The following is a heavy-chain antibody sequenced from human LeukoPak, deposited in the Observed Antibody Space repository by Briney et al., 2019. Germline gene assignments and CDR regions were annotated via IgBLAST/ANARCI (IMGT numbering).Heavy chain of an antibody. V-gene: IGHV3-48*01. J-gene: IGHJ5*02. Sequence: GGSLRLSCAASGFTFSSYSMNWVRQAPGKGLEWVSYITYNSGTIYYTDSVKGRFTISRDNAKNTLNLQMNSLRAEDTAVYYCARDLGQYYDTSDNWFDPWGQGTLVTVSS. CDR3: ARDLGQYYDTSDNWFDP. CDR2: ITYNSGTI. CDR1: GFTFSSYS. D-gene: IGHD3-22*01.